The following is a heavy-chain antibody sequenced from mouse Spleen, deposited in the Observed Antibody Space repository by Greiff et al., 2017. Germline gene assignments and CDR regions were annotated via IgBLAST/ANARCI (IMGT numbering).Heavy chain of an antibody. D-gene: IGHD1-1*01. Sequence: DVKLVESGGGLVKPGGSLKLSCAASGFTFSDYGMHWVRQAPEKGLEWVAYISSGSSTIYYADTVKGRFTISRDNAKNTLFLQMTSLRSEDTAMYYCARYYGSSYGGYAMDYWGQGTSVTVSS. CDR3: ARYYGSSYGGYAMDY. CDR2: ISSGSSTI. V-gene: IGHV5-17*01. CDR1: GFTFSDYG. J-gene: IGHJ4*01.